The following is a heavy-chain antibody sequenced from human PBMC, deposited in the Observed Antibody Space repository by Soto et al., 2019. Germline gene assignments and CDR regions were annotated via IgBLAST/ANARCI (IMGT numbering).Heavy chain of an antibody. CDR3: ARDLGVSYYDILTGSPHFDY. D-gene: IGHD3-9*01. J-gene: IGHJ4*02. V-gene: IGHV3-64*01. CDR1: GFTFSSYA. Sequence: PGGSLRLSCAASGFTFSSYAMHWVRQAPGKGLEYVSAISSNGGSTYYANSVKGRFTISRDNSKNTLYLQMGSLRAEDMAVYYCARDLGVSYYDILTGSPHFDYWGQGALVTVSS. CDR2: ISSNGGST.